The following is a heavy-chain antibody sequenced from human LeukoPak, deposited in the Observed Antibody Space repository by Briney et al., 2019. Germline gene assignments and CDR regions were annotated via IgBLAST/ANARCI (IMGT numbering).Heavy chain of an antibody. Sequence: ASVKVSCKASGYTFTGYYMHWVRQAPGQGLEWMGWINPNSGGTNYAQKFQGRVTMTGDTSISTAYMELSRLRSDDTAVYYCARSGEETDAFDIWGQGTMVTVSS. D-gene: IGHD2-21*01. CDR2: INPNSGGT. CDR1: GYTFTGYY. CDR3: ARSGEETDAFDI. V-gene: IGHV1-2*02. J-gene: IGHJ3*02.